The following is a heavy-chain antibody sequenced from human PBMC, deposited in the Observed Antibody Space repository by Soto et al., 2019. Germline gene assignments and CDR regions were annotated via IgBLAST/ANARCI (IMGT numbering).Heavy chain of an antibody. CDR2: INSKSAGETT. J-gene: IGHJ4*02. V-gene: IGHV3-15*05. CDR1: GFSFRTTW. Sequence: EVQLVESGGGLVKPGGSLRLSCAASGFSFRTTWMAWVRQAPGKGLEWVGRINSKSAGETTDYADPVKGRFTISRDDSKDTLYLHMDSLEPGYTAGYYCSTGATFRGSVFDYWGQGNLVTVSS. D-gene: IGHD3-16*01. CDR3: STGATFRGSVFDY.